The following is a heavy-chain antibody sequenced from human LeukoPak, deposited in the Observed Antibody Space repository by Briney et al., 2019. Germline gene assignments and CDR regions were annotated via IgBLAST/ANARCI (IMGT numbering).Heavy chain of an antibody. CDR3: ARGTGGYQLLLYY. J-gene: IGHJ4*02. Sequence: PGGSLRLSCAASGFIFSTFWMNWVRQAPGKGLEWIGEINHSGSTDYNPSLKSRVTISVDTSKNQFSLKLSSVTAADTAVYYCARGTGGYQLLLYYWGQGTLVTVSS. CDR2: INHSGST. CDR1: GFIFSTFW. V-gene: IGHV4-4*02. D-gene: IGHD2-2*01.